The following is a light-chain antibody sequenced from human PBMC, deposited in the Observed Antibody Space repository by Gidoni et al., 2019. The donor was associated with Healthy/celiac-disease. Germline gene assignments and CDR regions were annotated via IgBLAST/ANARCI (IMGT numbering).Light chain of an antibody. J-gene: IGKJ4*01. Sequence: DIQMTQSPSSLSASVGGRVTITCRASQSISSYLNWYQQKPGKAPKLLIYAASSLQSGVPSRFSGSGSGTDYTITISSLQPEDFATYYCQQSYSTPRLTFGGGTKVEIK. CDR1: QSISSY. CDR3: QQSYSTPRLT. V-gene: IGKV1-39*01. CDR2: AAS.